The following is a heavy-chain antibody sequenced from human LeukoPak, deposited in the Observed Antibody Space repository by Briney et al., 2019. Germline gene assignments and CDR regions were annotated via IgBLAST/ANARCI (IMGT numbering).Heavy chain of an antibody. CDR3: ARDRVGQQLVGRKNNYYYMDV. J-gene: IGHJ6*03. D-gene: IGHD6-13*01. CDR2: IYYSGNT. V-gene: IGHV4-59*01. CDR1: GDSISSYY. Sequence: SETLSLTCTVSGDSISSYYWSWIRQPPGKGLEWIGYIYYSGNTNYNPSLKSRVTISVDTPKNQFSLKLRSVTAADTAVYYCARDRVGQQLVGRKNNYYYMDVWGKGTTVTISS.